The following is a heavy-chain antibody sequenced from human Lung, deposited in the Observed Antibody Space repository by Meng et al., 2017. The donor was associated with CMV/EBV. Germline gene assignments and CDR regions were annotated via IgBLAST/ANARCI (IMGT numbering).Heavy chain of an antibody. CDR3: ARGEAGRDFDS. CDR2: ISMSGSTI. Sequence: GGSLRLXCAASGFNFNIYEMSWVRQAPGKGLEWVSYISMSGSTIYYADAVKGRFTISRDNAKNSLYLQMNSLRVEDTALYYCARGEAGRDFDSWGQGTLVTVSS. J-gene: IGHJ4*02. D-gene: IGHD3-16*01. CDR1: GFNFNIYE. V-gene: IGHV3-48*03.